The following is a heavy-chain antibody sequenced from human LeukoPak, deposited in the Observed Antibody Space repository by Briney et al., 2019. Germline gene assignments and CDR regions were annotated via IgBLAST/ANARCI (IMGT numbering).Heavy chain of an antibody. CDR3: AKVRSSGWYKGNDYFDY. D-gene: IGHD6-19*01. J-gene: IGHJ4*02. CDR1: GFTFDDYA. Sequence: GGSLRLSCAASGFTFDDYAMHWVRQAPGKGLEWVSGISWNSGSIGYADSVKGRFTISRDNAKNSLYLQMNSLRAEDTALYYCAKVRSSGWYKGNDYFDYWGQGALVTVSS. V-gene: IGHV3-9*01. CDR2: ISWNSGSI.